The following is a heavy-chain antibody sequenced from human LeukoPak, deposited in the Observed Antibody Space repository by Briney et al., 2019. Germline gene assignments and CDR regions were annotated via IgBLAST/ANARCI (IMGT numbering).Heavy chain of an antibody. CDR2: IKSDGSST. V-gene: IGHV3-74*01. J-gene: IGHJ6*02. CDR1: RFTFSSYW. Sequence: GGSLRLSCAASRFTFSSYWMHWVRQAPGKGLVWVSRIKSDGSSTSYADSVKGRFTISRDNAKNTLYLQMNSLRAEDTAVYSCARGNYYSTDVWGQGTTVTVSS. CDR3: ARGNYYSTDV.